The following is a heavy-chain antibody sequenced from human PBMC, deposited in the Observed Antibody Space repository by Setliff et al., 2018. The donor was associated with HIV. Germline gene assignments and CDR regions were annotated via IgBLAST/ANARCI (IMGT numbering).Heavy chain of an antibody. D-gene: IGHD1-26*01. CDR2: VYPTGST. V-gene: IGHV4-4*07. CDR3: ARDGGLYSGSFAASDY. Sequence: SETLSLTCTVSGGSISSYYWGWIRQPAGKGLEWIGRVYPTGSTNYNPSLRSRVTMSVDTSKNQFSLKLSSVTAADTAVYFCARDGGLYSGSFAASDYWGQGTLVTAPQ. J-gene: IGHJ4*02. CDR1: GGSISSYY.